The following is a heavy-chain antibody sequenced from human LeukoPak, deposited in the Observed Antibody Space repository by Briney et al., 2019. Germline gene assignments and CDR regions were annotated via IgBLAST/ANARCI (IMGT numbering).Heavy chain of an antibody. CDR2: ISGSGGNT. V-gene: IGHV3-23*01. CDR3: AKAPYVLRYFDWADSDY. Sequence: GGSLRLSCAASGFTFRSYAMSWVRQAPEKGLEWVSGISGSGGNTYYADSVKGRFTISRDNSKNTLYLQMNILRAEDTAVYYCAKAPYVLRYFDWADSDYWGQGILVTVSS. J-gene: IGHJ4*02. D-gene: IGHD3-9*01. CDR1: GFTFRSYA.